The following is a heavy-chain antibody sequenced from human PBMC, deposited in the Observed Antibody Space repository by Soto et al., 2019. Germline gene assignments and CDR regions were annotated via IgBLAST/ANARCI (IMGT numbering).Heavy chain of an antibody. CDR2: ISGSGGST. CDR1: GFTFSSYA. D-gene: IGHD6-6*01. V-gene: IGHV3-23*01. Sequence: GGSLRLSCAASGFTFSSYAMSWVRQAPGKGLEWVSAISGSGGSTYYADSVKGRFTISRDNSKNTLYLQMNSLRAEDTAVYYCAKDSSRGPIAARYFDYWGQGTLVTVSS. CDR3: AKDSSRGPIAARYFDY. J-gene: IGHJ4*02.